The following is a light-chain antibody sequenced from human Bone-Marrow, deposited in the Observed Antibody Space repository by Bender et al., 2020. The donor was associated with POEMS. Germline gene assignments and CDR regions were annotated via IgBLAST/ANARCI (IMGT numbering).Light chain of an antibody. CDR1: TNDIGSYSY. Sequence: QSALTQPASVSGSPGQSVTISCTGTTNDIGSYSYVSWYQQPPGKAPKLIIYEIRRNPSGFSYRFSGSKSGNVASLTISRLHPEDEADYFCSSFTGSGTVIFGGGTKVTVL. CDR3: SSFTGSGTVI. CDR2: EIR. J-gene: IGLJ2*01. V-gene: IGLV2-14*01.